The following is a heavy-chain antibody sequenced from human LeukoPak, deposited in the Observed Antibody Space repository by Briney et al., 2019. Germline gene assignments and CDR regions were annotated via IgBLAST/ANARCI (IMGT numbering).Heavy chain of an antibody. Sequence: GGSLRLPCAASGFTFSSYSMNWVRQAPGKGLEWVAVIWYDGSNKYYADSVKGRFTISRDNAKNSVYLQMNSLRGEDTAVYYCARGYGSSTNCYKNWFDPWGQGTLVTVSS. D-gene: IGHD2-2*02. CDR1: GFTFSSYS. J-gene: IGHJ5*02. CDR2: IWYDGSNK. CDR3: ARGYGSSTNCYKNWFDP. V-gene: IGHV3-33*08.